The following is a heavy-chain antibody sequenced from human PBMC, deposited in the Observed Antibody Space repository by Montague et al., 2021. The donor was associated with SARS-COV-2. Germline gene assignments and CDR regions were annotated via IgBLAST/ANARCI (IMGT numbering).Heavy chain of an antibody. CDR3: ARALYCSGGSCYPNWFDP. D-gene: IGHD2-15*01. Sequence: SETLSLTCTVSGGSISSYYWSWIRQPPGKGLEWIGYIYYSGSTNXNPSLKSRVTISVDTPKNQFSLKLSSVTAADTAVYYCARALYCSGGSCYPNWFDPWGQGTLVTVSS. CDR2: IYYSGST. CDR1: GGSISSYY. V-gene: IGHV4-59*01. J-gene: IGHJ5*02.